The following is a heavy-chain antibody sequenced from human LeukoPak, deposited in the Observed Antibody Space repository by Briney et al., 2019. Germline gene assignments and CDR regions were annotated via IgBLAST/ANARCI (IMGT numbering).Heavy chain of an antibody. J-gene: IGHJ5*02. Sequence: PGGSLSLSCAVSGFTFSSVGMHWVRQAPGKGLEWVAVIWYDASNKYYADSVKGRFTISRDNSKNTLFLQMNSLRDDDTAVYYCVRGVGVSRFNYFDPWGQGTLVIVSS. CDR1: GFTFSSVG. V-gene: IGHV3-33*01. CDR3: VRGVGVSRFNYFDP. D-gene: IGHD6-13*01. CDR2: IWYDASNK.